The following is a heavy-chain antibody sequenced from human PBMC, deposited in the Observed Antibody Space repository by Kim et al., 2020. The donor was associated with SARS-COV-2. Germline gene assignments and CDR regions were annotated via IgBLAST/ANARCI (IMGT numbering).Heavy chain of an antibody. J-gene: IGHJ4*02. D-gene: IGHD6-19*01. V-gene: IGHV3-9*01. CDR3: ATAVAGTKPFDY. CDR1: GFTFDDYA. CDR2: ISWNSGSI. Sequence: GGSLRLSCAASGFTFDDYAMHWVRQAPGKGLEWVSGISWNSGSIGYADSVKGRFTISRDNAKNSLYLQMNSLRAEDTALYYCATAVAGTKPFDYWGQGTL.